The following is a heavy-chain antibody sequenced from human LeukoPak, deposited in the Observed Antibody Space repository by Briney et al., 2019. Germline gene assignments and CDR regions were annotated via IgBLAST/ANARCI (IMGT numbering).Heavy chain of an antibody. J-gene: IGHJ4*02. D-gene: IGHD2-21*02. CDR2: ISGSGGST. V-gene: IGHV3-23*01. Sequence: GGSLRLSCAASGFTFSSYAMSWVRQAPGKGLEWVSAISGSGGSTYYADSVKGRFTIPRDNSKSTLYLQMNSLRAEDTAVYYCAKDFTVVVTAIVDYWGQGTLVTVSS. CDR3: AKDFTVVVTAIVDY. CDR1: GFTFSSYA.